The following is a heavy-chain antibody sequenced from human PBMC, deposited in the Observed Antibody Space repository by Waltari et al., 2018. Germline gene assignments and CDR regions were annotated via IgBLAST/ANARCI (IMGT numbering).Heavy chain of an antibody. J-gene: IGHJ4*02. CDR1: GFTVSSNY. V-gene: IGHV3-53*01. Sequence: EVQLVESGGGLIQPGGSLRLSCAASGFTVSSNYMSWVRQAPGKGLEWVSVIYSGCSTYYADSVKGRFTISRDNSKNTLYLQMNSLRAEDTAVYYCARELGGSGSYYWGFDYWGQGTLVTVSS. D-gene: IGHD3-10*01. CDR2: IYSGCST. CDR3: ARELGGSGSYYWGFDY.